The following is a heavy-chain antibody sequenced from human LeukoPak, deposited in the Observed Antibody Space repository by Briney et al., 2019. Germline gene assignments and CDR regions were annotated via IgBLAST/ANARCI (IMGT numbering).Heavy chain of an antibody. CDR2: ITSTTSST. D-gene: IGHD7-27*01. J-gene: IGHJ3*01. CDR3: AKDPNGDSVSDFDC. V-gene: IGHV3-23*01. Sequence: VGSLRPSPAASGFTLSVYTTQCVPQAPGKGLEWVSTITSTTSSTSYADSVKGRFAISRDNSKRTLYLQMNSLRAEDTAMYYCAKDPNGDSVSDFDCCGQATLVTASS. CDR1: GFTLSVYT.